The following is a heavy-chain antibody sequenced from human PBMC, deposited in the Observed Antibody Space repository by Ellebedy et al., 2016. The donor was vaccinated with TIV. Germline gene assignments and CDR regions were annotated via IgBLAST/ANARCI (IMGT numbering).Heavy chain of an antibody. J-gene: IGHJ4*02. Sequence: AASVKVSCKASGYSFTSYGFSWVRQAPGQGLEWMGWISAHNDNTNYAQKFQGRVTMTTNPSTPTAYMELTSLRSDDTAMYYCARRLRLMYSSGSFDYWGQGTPVTVSS. V-gene: IGHV1-18*01. CDR3: ARRLRLMYSSGSFDY. D-gene: IGHD6-19*01. CDR2: ISAHNDNT. CDR1: GYSFTSYG.